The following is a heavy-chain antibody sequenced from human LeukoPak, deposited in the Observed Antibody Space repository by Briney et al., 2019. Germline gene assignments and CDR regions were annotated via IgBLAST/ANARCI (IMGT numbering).Heavy chain of an antibody. CDR2: IRNDGSKT. CDR1: GVIFSSYG. V-gene: IGHV3-30*02. Sequence: GGSLRLSCAASGVIFSSYGMHWVRQAPGKGLEWAAFIRNDGSKTYYADSVKGRFTISRDNSKNTLYLQMNSLRAEDTAVYYCAKDKSFIPTGTYYWGQGTLVTVSS. CDR3: AKDKSFIPTGTYY. J-gene: IGHJ4*02. D-gene: IGHD1-14*01.